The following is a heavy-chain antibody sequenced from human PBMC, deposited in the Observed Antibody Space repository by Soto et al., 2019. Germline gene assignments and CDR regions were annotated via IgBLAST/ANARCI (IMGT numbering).Heavy chain of an antibody. CDR2: INAGNGNT. V-gene: IGHV1-3*01. Sequence: GASVKVSCKASGYTLTRCSIHWVRQAPGQRLEWMGWINAGNGNTKFSQKFQGRVTITRDTSASTAYMELRGLRSEDTAVYYCAILGTYYFDNSDNYFDFWGQGTLVTVSS. CDR1: GYTLTRCS. CDR3: AILGTYYFDNSDNYFDF. D-gene: IGHD3-22*01. J-gene: IGHJ4*02.